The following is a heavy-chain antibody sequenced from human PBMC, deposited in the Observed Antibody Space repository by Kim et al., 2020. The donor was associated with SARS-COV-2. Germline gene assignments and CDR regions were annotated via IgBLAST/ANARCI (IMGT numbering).Heavy chain of an antibody. V-gene: IGHV3-13*01. J-gene: IGHJ6*03. CDR3: SRSSPSEDPYYYYYYMDV. CDR1: GFTFSSYD. D-gene: IGHD6-6*01. Sequence: GGYLRLSCAASGFTFSSYDMHWIRQATGKGLEWVSAIGTAGDTHYPGSVKGRFTISRENAKNSLYLQMNILRAGDTAVYYCSRSSPSEDPYYYYYYMDV. CDR2: IGTAGDT.